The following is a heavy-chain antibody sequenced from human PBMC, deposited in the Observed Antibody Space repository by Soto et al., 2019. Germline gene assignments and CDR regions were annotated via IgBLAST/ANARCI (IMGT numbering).Heavy chain of an antibody. J-gene: IGHJ4*02. D-gene: IGHD3-10*01. Sequence: TSETLSLTCTVSGGSISRSSYYWGWVRQPPGKGLEWVGSIYYSGNAYYNPSLKSRVTISVDTAKNQFSLKLSSVTAADTAVYYCARQYYFGSGSYYSRPFDFWGQGTLVTVSS. CDR1: GGSISRSSYY. V-gene: IGHV4-39*01. CDR3: ARQYYFGSGSYYSRPFDF. CDR2: IYYSGNA.